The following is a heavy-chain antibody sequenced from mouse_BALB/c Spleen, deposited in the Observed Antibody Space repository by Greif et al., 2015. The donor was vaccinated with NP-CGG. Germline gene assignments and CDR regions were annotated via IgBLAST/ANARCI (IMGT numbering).Heavy chain of an antibody. Sequence: EVQLQESGGDLVKPGGSLKLSCAASGFTFSSYGMSWVRQTPGKRLEWVATISSGGSYTYYPDSVKGRFTISRDNAKNTLYLQMSSLKSEDTAMYYCARHDGYFDYWGQGTTLTVSS. J-gene: IGHJ2*01. CDR2: ISSGGSYT. V-gene: IGHV5-6*01. CDR1: GFTFSSYG. D-gene: IGHD2-3*01. CDR3: ARHDGYFDY.